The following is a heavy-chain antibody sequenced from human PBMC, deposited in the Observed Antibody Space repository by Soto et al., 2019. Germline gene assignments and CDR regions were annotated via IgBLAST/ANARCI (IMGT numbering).Heavy chain of an antibody. CDR1: GGSISSYY. J-gene: IGHJ6*02. D-gene: IGHD3-10*01. CDR3: ARGRGYYYGSGIRYYYYGMDV. V-gene: IGHV4-59*12. Sequence: SETLSLTCTVSGGSISSYYWSWIRQPPGKGLEWIGYIYYSGSTNYNPSLKSRVTISVDTSKNQFSLKLSSVTAADTAVYYCARGRGYYYGSGIRYYYYGMDVWGQGTTVTVSS. CDR2: IYYSGST.